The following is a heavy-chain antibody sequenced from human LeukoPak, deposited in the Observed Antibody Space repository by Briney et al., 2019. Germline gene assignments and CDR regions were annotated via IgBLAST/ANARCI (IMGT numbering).Heavy chain of an antibody. CDR2: IYTSGST. V-gene: IGHV4-4*07. CDR3: ARVRRFLEDRYYYYMDV. D-gene: IGHD3-3*01. Sequence: SETLSLTCTVSGGSISSYYWSWIRQPAGKGLEWIGRIYTSGSTNYNPSLKSRVTMSVDTSKNQCTLKLSSVTAADTAVYYCARVRRFLEDRYYYYMDVWGKGTTVTVSS. J-gene: IGHJ6*03. CDR1: GGSISSYY.